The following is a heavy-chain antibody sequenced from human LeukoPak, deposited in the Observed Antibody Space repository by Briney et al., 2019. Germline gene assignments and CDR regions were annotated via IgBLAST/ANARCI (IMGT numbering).Heavy chain of an antibody. J-gene: IGHJ4*02. CDR2: INPNGGDT. CDR1: GYTFTGYY. V-gene: IGHV1-2*02. Sequence: ASVKVSCKASGYTFTGYYMHWVRQAPGQGLEWMGWINPNGGDTKYGQKFQGRVTMTSDTSISTAYMELSRLTSDDTAVYYCARDRATGGEKNDYWGQGTLVTVSS. CDR3: ARDRATGGEKNDY. D-gene: IGHD2-8*02.